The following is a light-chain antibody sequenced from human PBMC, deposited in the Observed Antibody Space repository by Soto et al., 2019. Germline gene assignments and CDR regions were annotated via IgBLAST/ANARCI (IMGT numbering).Light chain of an antibody. CDR1: QSISTY. CDR3: QQSYRTPIT. CDR2: AAS. J-gene: IGKJ5*01. Sequence: DIQLTQSPSPLSASVGDRVAITCLASQSISTYLNWYQQKPGKAPKVLIYAASNLQSGLPPRFSGSGSGTDFTLTISSLQREDVATYFCQQSYRTPITFGQGTRLEI. V-gene: IGKV1-39*01.